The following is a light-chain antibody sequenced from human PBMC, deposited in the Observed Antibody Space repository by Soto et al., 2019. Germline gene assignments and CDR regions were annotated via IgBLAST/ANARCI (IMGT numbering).Light chain of an antibody. V-gene: IGKV1-5*01. Sequence: DIQMTQSPSALSASVGDTVTITCRASESISGWLAWYQQKPGKAPKLLIFDASTLNSGVPSRFSGSGSGTTFTLTIRSLQADDFASYYCLQYNGYYRTFGQGTKVDIK. CDR3: LQYNGYYRT. CDR2: DAS. CDR1: ESISGW. J-gene: IGKJ1*01.